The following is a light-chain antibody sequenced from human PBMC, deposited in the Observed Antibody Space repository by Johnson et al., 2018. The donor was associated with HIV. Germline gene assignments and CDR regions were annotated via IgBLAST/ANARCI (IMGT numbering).Light chain of an antibody. V-gene: IGLV1-51*01. Sequence: QSVLTQPPSVSAAPGQKVTISCSGSSSNIGNNYVSWYQQLPGTAPKLLIYDNNKRPSGIPDRFSGSKSGTSATLGITGLQTGDEADYNCGTWDGSLRVGHVFGTGTNVTVL. J-gene: IGLJ1*01. CDR2: DNN. CDR3: GTWDGSLRVGHV. CDR1: SSNIGNNY.